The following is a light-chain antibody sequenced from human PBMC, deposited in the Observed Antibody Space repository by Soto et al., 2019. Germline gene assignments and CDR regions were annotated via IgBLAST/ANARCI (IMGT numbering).Light chain of an antibody. J-gene: IGKJ1*01. Sequence: DIQMTQSPSTLSASVGDRVTITCRASQSINNWLAWYQQKPGNAPKLLIYTASNLESGVPSRFSGSGSGTEFTLTSSSLQPDDFATYYCQQYNSLWTFGQGTRVEIK. CDR3: QQYNSLWT. CDR1: QSINNW. V-gene: IGKV1-5*03. CDR2: TAS.